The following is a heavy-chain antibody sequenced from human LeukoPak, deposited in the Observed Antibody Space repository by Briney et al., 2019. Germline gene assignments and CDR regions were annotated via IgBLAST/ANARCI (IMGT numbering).Heavy chain of an antibody. CDR1: GFTFSSYA. Sequence: PGGSLRLSCAASGFTFSSYAMSWVRQAPGKGLEWVSAISGSGGSTYYADSVKGRFTISRDNSKNTLYLQMNSLRAEDTAVYYCAKDEQPPNYYYGMDVWGQGTTVTVSS. V-gene: IGHV3-23*01. CDR3: AKDEQPPNYYYGMDV. D-gene: IGHD6-13*01. CDR2: ISGSGGST. J-gene: IGHJ6*02.